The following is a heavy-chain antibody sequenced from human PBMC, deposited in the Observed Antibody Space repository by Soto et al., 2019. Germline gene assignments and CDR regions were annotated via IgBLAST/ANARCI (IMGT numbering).Heavy chain of an antibody. J-gene: IGHJ6*03. D-gene: IGHD3-3*01. Sequence: EVQLVESGGDLVQPGGSLRLSCAASGFTSSTFWMGWVRQAPAHGLECVANIQQDGNKKYYVDSVKGGFTISRDIARNLVFLQINSLRAEDTAVYYCATFYDCGVVTGSGYYMSVWGKGTTVTVSS. CDR3: ATFYDCGVVTGSGYYMSV. CDR2: IQQDGNKK. CDR1: GFTSSTFW. V-gene: IGHV3-7*01.